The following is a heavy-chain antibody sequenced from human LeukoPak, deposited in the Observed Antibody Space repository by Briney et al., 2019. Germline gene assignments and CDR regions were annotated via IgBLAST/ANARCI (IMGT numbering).Heavy chain of an antibody. CDR2: IWYDGSNK. J-gene: IGHJ4*02. Sequence: PGGSLRLSCAASGFTFSSYGMHWVRQAPGKGLEWVAVIWYDGSNKYYADSVKGRFTISRDNSKNTLYLQMNSLRAEDTAVYYCARAPYYYDSSGYYFFDYWGQGTLVTVSS. CDR3: ARAPYYYDSSGYYFFDY. CDR1: GFTFSSYG. V-gene: IGHV3-33*01. D-gene: IGHD3-22*01.